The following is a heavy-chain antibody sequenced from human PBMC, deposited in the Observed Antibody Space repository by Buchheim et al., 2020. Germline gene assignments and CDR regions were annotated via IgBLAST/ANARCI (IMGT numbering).Heavy chain of an antibody. V-gene: IGHV4-34*01. Sequence: QVQLQQWGAGLLKPSETLSLTCAVYGGSFSGYYWSWIRQPPGKGLEWIGEINHSGSTNYNPSLKSRVTISVDTSKNQFSLKMSSVTAADTAVYYCARIQLRRWGGFDYWGQGTL. CDR1: GGSFSGYY. CDR3: ARIQLRRWGGFDY. D-gene: IGHD5-18*01. J-gene: IGHJ4*02. CDR2: INHSGST.